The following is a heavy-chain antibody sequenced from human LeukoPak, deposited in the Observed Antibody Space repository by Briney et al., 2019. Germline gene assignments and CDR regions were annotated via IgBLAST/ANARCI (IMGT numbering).Heavy chain of an antibody. J-gene: IGHJ4*02. CDR1: GFTFSSYG. Sequence: GGSLRLSCAASGFTFSSYGMHWVRQAPGRGLEWVAVIWYDGSNKYYADSVKGRFTISRDNSKNTLYLQMNSLRAEDTAVYYCARDSIIAPFDYWGQGTLVTVSS. CDR2: IWYDGSNK. D-gene: IGHD3-3*02. V-gene: IGHV3-33*01. CDR3: ARDSIIAPFDY.